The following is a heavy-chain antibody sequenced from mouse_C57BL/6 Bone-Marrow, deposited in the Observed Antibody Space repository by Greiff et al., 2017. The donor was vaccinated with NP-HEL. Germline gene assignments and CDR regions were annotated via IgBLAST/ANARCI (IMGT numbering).Heavy chain of an antibody. CDR1: GFTFSSYA. D-gene: IGHD2-3*01. CDR3: ARDLYDGYYLFAY. V-gene: IGHV5-4*01. CDR2: ISDGGSYT. J-gene: IGHJ3*01. Sequence: EVQLVESGGGLVKPGGSLKLSCAASGFTFSSYAMSWVRQTPEKRLEWVATISDGGSYTYYPDNVKGRFTISRDNAKNNLYLQMSHLKSEDTAMYYCARDLYDGYYLFAYWGQGTLVTVSA.